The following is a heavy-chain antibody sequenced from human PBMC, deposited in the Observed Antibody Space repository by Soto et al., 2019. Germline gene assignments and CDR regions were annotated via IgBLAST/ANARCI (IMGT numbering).Heavy chain of an antibody. CDR1: GGSISSSNW. CDR3: ARDPLRGSSWYYYYYGMDV. D-gene: IGHD6-13*01. J-gene: IGHJ6*02. V-gene: IGHV4-4*02. Sequence: PSETLSLTCAVSGGSISSSNWWSWVRQPPGKGLEWIGEIYHSGSTNYNPSLKSRVTISVDKSKNQFSLKLSSVTAADTAVYYCARDPLRGSSWYYYYYGMDVCGQGTTVTVSS. CDR2: IYHSGST.